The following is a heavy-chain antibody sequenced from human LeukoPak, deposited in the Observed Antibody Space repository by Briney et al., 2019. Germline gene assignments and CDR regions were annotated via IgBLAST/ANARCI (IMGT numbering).Heavy chain of an antibody. CDR2: ISGSGGST. CDR1: GFTFSSYA. J-gene: IGHJ3*02. Sequence: GGSLRLSCAASGFTFSSYAMSWVRQAPGMGLEWVSGISGSGGSTYYADSVKGRFTISRDNSKNTLYLQMNSLRAEDTAVYYCAKDRSITMITDAFDIWGQGTMVTVSS. CDR3: AKDRSITMITDAFDI. V-gene: IGHV3-23*01. D-gene: IGHD3-22*01.